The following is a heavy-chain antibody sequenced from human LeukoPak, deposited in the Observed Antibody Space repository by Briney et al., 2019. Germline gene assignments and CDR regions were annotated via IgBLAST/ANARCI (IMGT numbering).Heavy chain of an antibody. V-gene: IGHV3-48*03. CDR3: ARGDPHADL. J-gene: IGHJ5*02. CDR1: GFDLSTYE. Sequence: PGGSLRLSCAAYGFDLSTYEMNWVRQAPGKGLEWIADITISGHTKNYADSVKGRFTISRDNARTSLYLQMNSLRVEDTGVYYCARGDPHADLWGQGTLVTVSS. CDR2: ITISGHTK.